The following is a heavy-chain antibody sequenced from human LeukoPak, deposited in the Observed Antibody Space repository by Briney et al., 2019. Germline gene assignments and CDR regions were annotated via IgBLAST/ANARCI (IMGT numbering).Heavy chain of an antibody. Sequence: ASVKVSCKTSGHTFTGYYIHWVRQAPGQGLEWMGRINPNSGGTNYAQKFRGRVTVSRDTSINTAYMELSRLRSDDTAVYYCSRDDILTGYYPPFDFWGQGTLVTVSS. D-gene: IGHD3-9*01. J-gene: IGHJ4*02. CDR1: GHTFTGYY. CDR2: INPNSGGT. CDR3: SRDDILTGYYPPFDF. V-gene: IGHV1-2*06.